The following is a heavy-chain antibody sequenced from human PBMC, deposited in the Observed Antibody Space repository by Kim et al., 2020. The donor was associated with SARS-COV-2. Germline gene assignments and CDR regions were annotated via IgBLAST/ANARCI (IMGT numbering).Heavy chain of an antibody. V-gene: IGHV3-7*01. CDR2: IKQDGSEK. Sequence: GGSLRLSCAASGFTFSSYWMSWVRQAPGKGLEWVANIKQDGSEKYYVDSVKGRFTISRDNAKNSLYLQMNSLRAEDTAVYYGARAGLELRPYYYGMDVWGQGTTVTVSS. CDR1: GFTFSSYW. D-gene: IGHD1-7*01. J-gene: IGHJ6*02. CDR3: ARAGLELRPYYYGMDV.